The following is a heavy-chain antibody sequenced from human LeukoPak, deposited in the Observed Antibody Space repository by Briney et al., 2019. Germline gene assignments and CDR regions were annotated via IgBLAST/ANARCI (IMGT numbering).Heavy chain of an antibody. CDR2: ISAYNGNT. Sequence: ASVKVSCKASGYTFTSYYMHWVRQAPGQGLEWMGWISAYNGNTNYAQKLQGRVTMTTDTSTSTAYMELRSLRSDDTAVYYCASRIAYCGGDCYPYYFDYWGQGTLVTVSS. V-gene: IGHV1-18*04. D-gene: IGHD2-21*02. CDR1: GYTFTSYY. CDR3: ASRIAYCGGDCYPYYFDY. J-gene: IGHJ4*02.